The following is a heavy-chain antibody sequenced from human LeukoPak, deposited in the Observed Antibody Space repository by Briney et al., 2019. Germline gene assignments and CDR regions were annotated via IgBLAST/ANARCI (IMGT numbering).Heavy chain of an antibody. Sequence: GGSLRLSCAASEFTFSSYWMSWVRQAPGKGLEWVANIKQDGSEKYYVDSVKGRFTISRDNAKNSLYLQMSSLRDEDTAVYYCAGRHYGSEFWGQGTLVTVSS. CDR1: EFTFSSYW. V-gene: IGHV3-7*01. D-gene: IGHD4-17*01. CDR2: IKQDGSEK. CDR3: AGRHYGSEF. J-gene: IGHJ4*02.